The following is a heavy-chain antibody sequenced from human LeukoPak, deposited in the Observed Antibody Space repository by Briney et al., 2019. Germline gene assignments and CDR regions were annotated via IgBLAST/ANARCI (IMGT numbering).Heavy chain of an antibody. Sequence: GGSLRLSCAASGFTFSSYAMHWVRQAPGKGLEWVAVISYDGSNKYYADSVKGRFTISRDNSKNTLYPQMNSLRAEDTAVYYCASRGGHIVGATSDYWGQGTLVTVSS. V-gene: IGHV3-30*04. CDR3: ASRGGHIVGATSDY. CDR2: ISYDGSNK. CDR1: GFTFSSYA. D-gene: IGHD1-26*01. J-gene: IGHJ4*02.